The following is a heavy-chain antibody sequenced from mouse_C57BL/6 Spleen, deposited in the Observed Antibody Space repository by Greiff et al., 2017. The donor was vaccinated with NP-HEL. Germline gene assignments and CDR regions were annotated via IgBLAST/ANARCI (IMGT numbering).Heavy chain of an antibody. V-gene: IGHV1-59*01. CDR2: IDPSDSYT. D-gene: IGHD1-1*01. CDR1: GYTFTSYW. Sequence: VQLQQPGAELVRPGTSVKLSCKASGYTFTSYWMHWVKQRPGQGLEWIGVIDPSDSYTNYNQKFKGKATLTVDTSSSTAYMQLSSLTSEDSAVYYCASGSSYYWYFDVWGTGTTVTVSS. J-gene: IGHJ1*03. CDR3: ASGSSYYWYFDV.